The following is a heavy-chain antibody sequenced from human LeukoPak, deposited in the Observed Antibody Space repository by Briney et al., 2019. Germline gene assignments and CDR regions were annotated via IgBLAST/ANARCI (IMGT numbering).Heavy chain of an antibody. CDR3: AKAHDDWNYVYFRH. CDR2: IRGSGDDT. CDR1: GFTFSCYA. D-gene: IGHD1-7*01. Sequence: PGGSLRLSCAASGFTFSCYAMSWVRRAPGKGLEWVSAIRGSGDDTYYADSVKGRFTISRDNSKNTLYMQMNSLRVEDTAVYYCAKAHDDWNYVYFRHWGQGTLVTVSS. V-gene: IGHV3-23*01. J-gene: IGHJ1*01.